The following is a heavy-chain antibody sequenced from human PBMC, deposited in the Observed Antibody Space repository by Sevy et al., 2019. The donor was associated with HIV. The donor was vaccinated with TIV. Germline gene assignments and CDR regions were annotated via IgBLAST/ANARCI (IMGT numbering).Heavy chain of an antibody. V-gene: IGHV3-7*01. CDR1: GFTFSSYW. J-gene: IGHJ4*02. D-gene: IGHD5-18*01. CDR3: ARAKRRTSVDTAMVSDFDY. CDR2: IKQDGSEK. Sequence: GGSLRLSCAASGFTFSSYWMSWVRQAPGKGLEWVANIKQDGSEKYYVDSVKGRFNISRDNAKNSLYLQMNSLRAEDTAVYYCARAKRRTSVDTAMVSDFDYWGQGTLVTVSS.